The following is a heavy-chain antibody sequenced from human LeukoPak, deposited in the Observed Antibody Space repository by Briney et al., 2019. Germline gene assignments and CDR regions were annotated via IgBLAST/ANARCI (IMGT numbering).Heavy chain of an antibody. Sequence: GGSLRLSCAASGFTVSSNYMSWVRQAPGKGLEWVSVIYSGGSTYYADSVKGRFTISRDNSKNTLYLQMNSLRAEDTAVYYCARIRNLITMIVVVGDYFDYWGQGTLVTVSS. CDR3: ARIRNLITMIVVVGDYFDY. CDR2: IYSGGST. CDR1: GFTVSSNY. D-gene: IGHD3-22*01. V-gene: IGHV3-53*01. J-gene: IGHJ4*02.